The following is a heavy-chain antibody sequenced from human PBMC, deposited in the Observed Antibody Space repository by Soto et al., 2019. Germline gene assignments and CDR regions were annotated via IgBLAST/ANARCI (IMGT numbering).Heavy chain of an antibody. CDR1: GYTFTGHH. D-gene: IGHD2-15*01. CDR2: INPNTVGT. J-gene: IGHJ4*02. Sequence: VQLVQSGAEVNKPGASVKVSCKASGYTFTGHHIHWVRQAPGQGLEWMGWINPNTVGTNFAQKFEGRVTMTRYTSISTAHMELSRLRSDDTAVYYCAISRYCSGGDCTTQSLYYFDDWGQGHLVTVSS. CDR3: AISRYCSGGDCTTQSLYYFDD. V-gene: IGHV1-2*02.